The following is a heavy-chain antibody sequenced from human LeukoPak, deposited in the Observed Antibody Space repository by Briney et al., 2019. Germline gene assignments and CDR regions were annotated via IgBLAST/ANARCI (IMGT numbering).Heavy chain of an antibody. CDR2: IIPLLGTT. D-gene: IGHD2-21*01. Sequence: GASVKVSCKASGGVFTTYAISWVRQAPGQGLEWMGSIIPLLGTTNYAQKFQGRVTITADEPTRTAYMELTYVRSDDTAVYYCTIIPNVILFAHYFEYWGQGTLVTVSS. V-gene: IGHV1-69*11. CDR1: GGVFTTYA. J-gene: IGHJ4*02. CDR3: TIIPNVILFAHYFEY.